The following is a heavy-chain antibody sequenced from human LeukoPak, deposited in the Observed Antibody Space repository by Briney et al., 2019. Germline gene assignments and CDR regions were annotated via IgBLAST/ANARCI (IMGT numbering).Heavy chain of an antibody. V-gene: IGHV1-69*13. D-gene: IGHD2-15*01. CDR1: GGTFSSYA. CDR2: IVPIFGTA. J-gene: IGHJ5*02. CDR3: ARSPLGYCSGGSCRHTPSCGWWCYWFDP. Sequence: ASVKVSCTASGGTFSSYAISWVRQAPGQGLEWMGGIVPIFGTANYAQKFQGRVTITADESTSTAYMELSSLRSEDTAVYYCARSPLGYCSGGSCRHTPSCGWWCYWFDPWGQGTLVTVSS.